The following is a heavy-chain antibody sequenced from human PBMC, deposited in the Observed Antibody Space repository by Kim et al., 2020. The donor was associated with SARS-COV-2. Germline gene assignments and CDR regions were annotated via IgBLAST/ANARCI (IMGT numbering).Heavy chain of an antibody. D-gene: IGHD3-10*01. J-gene: IGHJ4*02. CDR3: AKDLQRKGFGELSGY. Sequence: DSVKGQFTISRDNSKNTLYLQMNSLRAEDTAVYYCAKDLQRKGFGELSGYWGQGTLVTVSS. V-gene: IGHV3-23*01.